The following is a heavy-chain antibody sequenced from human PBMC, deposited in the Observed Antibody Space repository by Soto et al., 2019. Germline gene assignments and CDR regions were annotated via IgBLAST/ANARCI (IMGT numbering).Heavy chain of an antibody. CDR3: SRSIDS. Sequence: QVQLQESGTGLVKPSQTLSLTCTVSGGSIRSGGYYWSWIRKHPGKGLVWIGYIDYSGSTYYNPSLKSRVTISVDTSKNQFSLKLSAVTAAYTSVYYFSRSIDSWGQGTLVTVSS. CDR1: GGSIRSGGYY. J-gene: IGHJ5*01. CDR2: IDYSGST. V-gene: IGHV4-31*03.